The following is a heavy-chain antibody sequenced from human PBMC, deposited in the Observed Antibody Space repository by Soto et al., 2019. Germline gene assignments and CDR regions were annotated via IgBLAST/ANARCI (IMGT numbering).Heavy chain of an antibody. V-gene: IGHV4-34*01. CDR2: INHSGST. Sequence: SETLSLTCAVYGGSFSGYYWSWIRQPPGKGLEWIGEINHSGSTNYNPSLKSRVTISEDTSKNQFSLKLSSVTAADTAVYYCASQYSSSWYGLNYWGQGTLVTVSS. CDR3: ASQYSSSWYGLNY. D-gene: IGHD6-13*01. J-gene: IGHJ4*02. CDR1: GGSFSGYY.